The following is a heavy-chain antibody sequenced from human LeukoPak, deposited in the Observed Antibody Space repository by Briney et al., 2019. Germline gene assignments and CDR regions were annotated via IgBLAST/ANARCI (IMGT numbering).Heavy chain of an antibody. CDR1: GFSFGDYA. D-gene: IGHD1-26*01. J-gene: IGHJ3*01. CDR2: VNWNSAYI. Sequence: GGSLRLSCAASGFSFGDYAMHWVRQAPGKGLEWVAGVNWNSAYIGYGDSMKGRVTIYRDNAKKSLYLQMNGLRVEDMALYYCAKDSAELGASRSYAFDVWGQGTMVTVSS. V-gene: IGHV3-9*03. CDR3: AKDSAELGASRSYAFDV.